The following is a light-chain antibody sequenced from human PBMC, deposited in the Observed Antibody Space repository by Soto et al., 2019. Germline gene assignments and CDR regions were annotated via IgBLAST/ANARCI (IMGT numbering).Light chain of an antibody. J-gene: IGKJ1*01. V-gene: IGKV3-11*01. CDR1: QSVSNN. CDR2: DAS. CDR3: QQRGYWPRT. Sequence: VVLTQSPATLSLSPGERATLSCRASQSVSNNSAWYQQKPGQAPRLLIYDASSRATGIPARFSGSGSGTDFTLTISSLEPADFAVYYCQQRGYWPRTFGQGTKVEIK.